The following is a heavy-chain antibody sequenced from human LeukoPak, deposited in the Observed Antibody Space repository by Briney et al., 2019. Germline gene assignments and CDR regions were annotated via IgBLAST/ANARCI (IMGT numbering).Heavy chain of an antibody. Sequence: ASVKVSCKASGGTFSSYAISWVRQAPGQGLEWRGWMNPNNGNTDYAQKFQGRVTLTRNTSISTAYMEVSSLRSDDTAVYYCARGIPRSYCTPIDCNPNWFDPWGQGTLVIVSS. CDR2: MNPNNGNT. V-gene: IGHV1-8*02. CDR3: ARGIPRSYCTPIDCNPNWFDP. J-gene: IGHJ5*02. CDR1: GGTFSSYA. D-gene: IGHD2-8*01.